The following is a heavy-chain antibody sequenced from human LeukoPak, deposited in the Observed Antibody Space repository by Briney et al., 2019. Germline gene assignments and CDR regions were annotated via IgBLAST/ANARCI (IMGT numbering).Heavy chain of an antibody. J-gene: IGHJ5*02. CDR1: GFTFSSYR. D-gene: IGHD6-13*01. V-gene: IGHV3-7*01. CDR2: IKQDGSEK. CDR3: ARRAPRTSGDSSRLVFDP. Sequence: GGSLRLSCAASGFTFSSYRMSWVRQAPGKGLEWVANIKQDGSEKYYVDSVKGRFTISRDNAKNSLYLQMNSLRAEDTAVYYCARRAPRTSGDSSRLVFDPWGQGTLVTVSS.